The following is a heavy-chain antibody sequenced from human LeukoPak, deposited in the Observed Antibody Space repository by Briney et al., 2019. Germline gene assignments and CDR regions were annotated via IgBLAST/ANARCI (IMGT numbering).Heavy chain of an antibody. CDR1: GFTFSSYG. Sequence: PGRSLRLSCAASGFTFSSYGMHWVRQAPGKGLEWVAVISYDGSNKYYADSVKGRFTISRDNSKNTLYLQMNSLRAEDTAVYYCAKGVWMATRTSADYWGQGTLVTVSS. CDR2: ISYDGSNK. CDR3: AKGVWMATRTSADY. J-gene: IGHJ4*02. V-gene: IGHV3-30*18. D-gene: IGHD5-24*01.